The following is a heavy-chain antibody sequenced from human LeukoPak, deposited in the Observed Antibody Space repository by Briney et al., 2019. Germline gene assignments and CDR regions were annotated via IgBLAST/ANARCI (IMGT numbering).Heavy chain of an antibody. J-gene: IGHJ4*02. Sequence: GGSLRLSCAASGFTFSSYSMNWVHQAPGKGLEWVSVISSSSRNIYYADSVKGRFTISRDNAKSSLSLQMNSLRAEDTAVYYCASRGGIYYWGQGTLVTVSS. D-gene: IGHD3-16*01. CDR3: ASRGGIYY. CDR1: GFTFSSYS. V-gene: IGHV3-21*01. CDR2: ISSSSRNI.